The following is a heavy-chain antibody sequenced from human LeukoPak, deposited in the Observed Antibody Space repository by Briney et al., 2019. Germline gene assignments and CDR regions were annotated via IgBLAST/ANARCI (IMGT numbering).Heavy chain of an antibody. CDR1: GYTFTSYG. J-gene: IGHJ6*02. CDR3: ARGSRVGGDYYYGMDV. CDR2: ISAYNGNT. D-gene: IGHD3-16*01. Sequence: ASVKVSCKASGYTFTSYGTSWVRQAPGQGLEWMGWISAYNGNTNYAQKLQGRVTMTTDTSTSTAYMELRSLRSDDTAVYYCARGSRVGGDYYYGMDVWGQGTTVTVSS. V-gene: IGHV1-18*01.